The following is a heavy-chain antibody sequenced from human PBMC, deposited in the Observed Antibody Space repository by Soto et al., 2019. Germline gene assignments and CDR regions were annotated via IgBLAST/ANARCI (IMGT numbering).Heavy chain of an antibody. D-gene: IGHD6-25*01. CDR3: ARDFSPSGYNWFDP. Sequence: SETLSLTCTVSGGSISSYYWSWIRQPPGKGLEWIGYIYYSGSTNYNPSLKSRVTISVDTSKNQFSLKLSSVTAADTAVYYCARDFSPSGYNWFDPWGQGTLVTVSS. J-gene: IGHJ5*02. CDR1: GGSISSYY. CDR2: IYYSGST. V-gene: IGHV4-59*12.